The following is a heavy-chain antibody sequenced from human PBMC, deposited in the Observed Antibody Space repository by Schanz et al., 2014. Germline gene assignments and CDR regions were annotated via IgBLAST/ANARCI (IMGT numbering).Heavy chain of an antibody. D-gene: IGHD2-15*01. CDR1: GFTLSNSD. CDR3: ARDRGYCSGGSCLTFDY. J-gene: IGHJ4*02. CDR2: IGYLGDT. V-gene: IGHV3-13*01. Sequence: EGQLAESGGGLVQPGGSLRLSCAASGFTLSNSDMHWVRQGTGKGLEWVSTIGYLGDTYYPDSVKGRFTVSRDSGQNSLYLQMNSLRAGDTAVYYCARDRGYCSGGSCLTFDYWGQGTLVTVSS.